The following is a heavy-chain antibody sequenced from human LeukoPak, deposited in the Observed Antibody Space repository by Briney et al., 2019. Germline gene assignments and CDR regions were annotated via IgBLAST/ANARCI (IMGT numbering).Heavy chain of an antibody. D-gene: IGHD2-21*01. J-gene: IGHJ3*02. CDR2: TKQDGSEK. CDR3: VIPTGAFDI. CDR1: GFTFSSYW. V-gene: IGHV3-7*03. Sequence: GGSLRLSCAASGFTFSSYWMSWVRQAPGKGLEWVANTKQDGSEKYYVDSVKGRFTISRDNAKGSLHLQMNSLRAEDTAVYYCVIPTGAFDIWGQGTMVTVSS.